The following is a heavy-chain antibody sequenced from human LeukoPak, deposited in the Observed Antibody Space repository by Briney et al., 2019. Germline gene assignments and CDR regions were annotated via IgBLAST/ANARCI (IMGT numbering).Heavy chain of an antibody. CDR3: ARGQTYYYDSSGYCPFDY. D-gene: IGHD3-22*01. Sequence: ASVKVSCKASGGTFSSYAISWVRQAPGQGLEWMGGIIPIFGTANYAQKSQGRVTITADESTSTAYMELSSLRSEDTAVYYCARGQTYYYDSSGYCPFDYWGQGTLVTVSS. J-gene: IGHJ4*02. CDR1: GGTFSSYA. V-gene: IGHV1-69*13. CDR2: IIPIFGTA.